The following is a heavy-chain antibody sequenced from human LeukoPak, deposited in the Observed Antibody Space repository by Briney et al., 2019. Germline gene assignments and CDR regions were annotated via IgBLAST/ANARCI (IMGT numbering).Heavy chain of an antibody. CDR2: IYYSGST. V-gene: IGHV4-59*01. J-gene: IGHJ6*03. Sequence: SETLSLTCTVSGGSLSSYYWSWIRQPPGKGLEWVGYIYYSGSTNYNPSLKSRVTISVDTSKNQFSLKLSSVTAADTAVYYCARTDIYYYYYMGVWGKGTTVTISS. CDR1: GGSLSSYY. CDR3: ARTDIYYYYYMGV.